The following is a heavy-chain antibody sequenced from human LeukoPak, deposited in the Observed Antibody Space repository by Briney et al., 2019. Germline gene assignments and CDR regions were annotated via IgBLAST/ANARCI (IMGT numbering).Heavy chain of an antibody. J-gene: IGHJ4*02. D-gene: IGHD3-16*01. CDR2: INSDGSST. Sequence: WIRQPPGKGLEWVSRINSDGSSTSYADSVKGRFTISRDNAKNTLYLQMNSLRAEDTAVYYCARERLGLFDYWGQGTLVTVSS. V-gene: IGHV3-74*01. CDR3: ARERLGLFDY.